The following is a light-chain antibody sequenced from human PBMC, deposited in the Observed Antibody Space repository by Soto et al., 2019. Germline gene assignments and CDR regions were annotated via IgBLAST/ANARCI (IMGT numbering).Light chain of an antibody. Sequence: IVLTQSPVTLYLSPGERATLSCRASQSVDRFIAWYQQKPGQAPRLLIYDISNRATGIPTRFSGSGSGTDFTLTISSLEPEDFAVYYCQQRQAFGQGTKVDIK. CDR2: DIS. J-gene: IGKJ1*01. V-gene: IGKV3-11*01. CDR1: QSVDRF. CDR3: QQRQA.